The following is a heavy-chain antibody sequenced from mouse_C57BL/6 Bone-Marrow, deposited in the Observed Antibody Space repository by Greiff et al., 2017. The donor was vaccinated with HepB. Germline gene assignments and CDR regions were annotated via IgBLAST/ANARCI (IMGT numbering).Heavy chain of an antibody. V-gene: IGHV14-3*01. CDR3: ARGVITTVVANYAMDY. Sequence: VQLQQSVAELVRPGASVKLSCTASGFNIKNTYMHWVKQRPEQGLEWIGRIDPANGTTKYAPKFQGKATITADTSSNTAYLQLSSLTSEDTAIYYCARGVITTVVANYAMDYWGQGTSVTVSS. CDR2: IDPANGTT. CDR1: GFNIKNTY. J-gene: IGHJ4*01. D-gene: IGHD1-1*01.